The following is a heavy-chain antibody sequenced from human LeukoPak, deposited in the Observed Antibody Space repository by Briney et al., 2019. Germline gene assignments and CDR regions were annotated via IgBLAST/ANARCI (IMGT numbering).Heavy chain of an antibody. Sequence: GGSLRLSCAASGFTFSSYWMHWVRQAPGKGLVWVSRINSDGSSTSYADSVKGRFTISGDNAKNTLYVQMNSLRAEDTAVYYCARGPYGSATDYWGQGTLVTVSS. D-gene: IGHD3-10*01. V-gene: IGHV3-74*01. CDR1: GFTFSSYW. J-gene: IGHJ4*02. CDR3: ARGPYGSATDY. CDR2: INSDGSST.